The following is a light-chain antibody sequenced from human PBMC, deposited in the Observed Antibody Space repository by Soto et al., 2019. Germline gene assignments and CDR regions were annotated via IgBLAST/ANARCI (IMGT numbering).Light chain of an antibody. CDR1: QSVSSSY. CDR2: DAS. CDR3: QQRSNWPRT. V-gene: IGKV3-11*01. Sequence: EFMLTQSPGTLSLSPGERATLSCRASQSVSSSYLAWYQQKPGQAPRLLIYDASNRATGIPARFSGSGSGTDFTLTISSLEPEDFAVYYCQQRSNWPRTFGQGTKVDIK. J-gene: IGKJ1*01.